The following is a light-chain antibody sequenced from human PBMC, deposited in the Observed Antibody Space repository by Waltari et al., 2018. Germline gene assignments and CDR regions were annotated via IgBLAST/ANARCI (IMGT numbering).Light chain of an antibody. CDR3: QSADNTGTYWL. J-gene: IGLJ3*02. CDR2: KDT. V-gene: IGLV3-25*03. Sequence: SYELTQPPSVSVSPGQTARITCSGDILSTHYAFWYQHKPGQAPVVLIRKDTERPSGIPERFSGSSSGATVTLTISGVQAEDEGDYYCQSADNTGTYWLFGGGTKVTVL. CDR1: ILSTHY.